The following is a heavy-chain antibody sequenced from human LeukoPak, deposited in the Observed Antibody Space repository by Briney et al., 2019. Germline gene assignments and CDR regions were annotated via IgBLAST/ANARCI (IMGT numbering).Heavy chain of an antibody. J-gene: IGHJ4*02. V-gene: IGHV1-46*01. CDR3: ARVPRYSRGEGEFDY. CDR1: GYTFTSYY. CDR2: INPSGGST. D-gene: IGHD5-18*01. Sequence: GASVKVSCKASGYTFTSYYMHWVRQAPGQGLEWMGIINPSGGSTSYAQKFQGRVTMTRDTSISTAYMELSRLRSDDTAVYYCARVPRYSRGEGEFDYWGQGTLVTVSS.